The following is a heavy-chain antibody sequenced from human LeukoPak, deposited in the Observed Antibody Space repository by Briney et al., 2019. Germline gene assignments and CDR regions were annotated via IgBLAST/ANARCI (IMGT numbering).Heavy chain of an antibody. CDR3: AKEADSSGWTELDY. V-gene: IGHV3-23*01. J-gene: IGHJ4*02. CDR1: GFTFSSYA. CDR2: ISGSGGTT. Sequence: GGSLRLSCAASGFTFSSYAMSWVRQAPGKGLEWVSGISGSGGTTYYADSVKGRLTISRDNSKNTLYLQMNSLRAEDTAVYYCAKEADSSGWTELDYWGQGTLVSVSS. D-gene: IGHD6-19*01.